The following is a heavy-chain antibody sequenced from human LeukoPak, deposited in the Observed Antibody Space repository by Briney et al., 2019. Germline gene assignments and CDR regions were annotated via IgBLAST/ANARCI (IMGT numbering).Heavy chain of an antibody. CDR3: AKVGSGSWYDY. CDR1: GGSISSRNW. V-gene: IGHV4-4*02. CDR2: IYHSGSS. Sequence: PSETLSLACAVSGGSISSRNWWSWVRQPPGKGLEWIGEIYHSGSSNYNPSLKSRVTISVDKSKNQFSLILNSVTAADTAVYYCAKVGSGSWYDYWGQGTLVTVSS. J-gene: IGHJ4*02. D-gene: IGHD6-13*01.